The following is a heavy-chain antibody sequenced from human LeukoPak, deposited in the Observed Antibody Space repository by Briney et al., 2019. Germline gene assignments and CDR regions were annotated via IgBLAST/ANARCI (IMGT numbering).Heavy chain of an antibody. J-gene: IGHJ5*02. Sequence: ASVKVSCKASGYTFTSYGISWVRQAPGQGLEWMGWINAGNGNTKYSQKFQGRVTITRDTSASTAYMELSSLRSEDTAVYYCAREGIAVAEVGYAWFDPWGQGTLVTVSS. V-gene: IGHV1-3*01. CDR2: INAGNGNT. CDR3: AREGIAVAEVGYAWFDP. D-gene: IGHD6-19*01. CDR1: GYTFTSYG.